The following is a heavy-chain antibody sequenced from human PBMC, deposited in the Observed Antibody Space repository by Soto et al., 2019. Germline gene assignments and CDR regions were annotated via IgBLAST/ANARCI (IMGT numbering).Heavy chain of an antibody. D-gene: IGHD3-10*01. CDR1: GFTFSSYA. J-gene: IGHJ6*02. Sequence: EVQLLESGGGLVQPGGSLRLSCAASGFTFSSYAMSWVRQAPGKGLEWVSAISGSGGSTYYADSVKGRFTISRDISKNTLYLQMNSLRAEDTAVYYCAKDTVRGVIITPMDYYGMDVWGQGTTVTVSS. CDR3: AKDTVRGVIITPMDYYGMDV. V-gene: IGHV3-23*01. CDR2: ISGSGGST.